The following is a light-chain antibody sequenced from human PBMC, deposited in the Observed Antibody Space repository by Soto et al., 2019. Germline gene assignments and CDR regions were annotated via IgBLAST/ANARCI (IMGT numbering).Light chain of an antibody. V-gene: IGLV1-40*01. CDR2: GNS. CDR3: XSYDSSLSGSV. J-gene: IGLJ2*01. CDR1: SSNIGAGYD. Sequence: QPVLTQPPSVSGAPGQRVTISCTGSSSNIGAGYDVHWYQQLPGTAPKLLIYGNSNRPSGVPDRFSGSKSGTSASLAITGXXXXXXXXXXXXSYDSSLSGSVFGGGTKLTVL.